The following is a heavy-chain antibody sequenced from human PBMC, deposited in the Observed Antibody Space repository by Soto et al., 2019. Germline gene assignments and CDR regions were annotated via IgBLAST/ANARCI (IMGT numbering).Heavy chain of an antibody. CDR1: GYTFTNNV. Sequence: QVHLVQSGAEVKKPGASVKVSCKTSGYTFTNNVIHWVRQAPGQRLEWMGWVNAGNDNTKWSREFQGRLTLTKGTSATTAYMELSSLTSEDTAIYFCAIEVPYGYARFEYWGQGTLVTVSS. V-gene: IGHV1-3*01. CDR3: AIEVPYGYARFEY. D-gene: IGHD5-18*01. J-gene: IGHJ4*02. CDR2: VNAGNDNT.